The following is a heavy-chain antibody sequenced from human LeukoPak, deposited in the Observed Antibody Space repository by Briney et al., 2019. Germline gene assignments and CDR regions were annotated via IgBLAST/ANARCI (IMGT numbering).Heavy chain of an antibody. CDR1: GFTFSSYE. CDR3: AREVVVIIKDAFDI. D-gene: IGHD3-22*01. Sequence: GGSLRLSCAASGFTFSSYEMNWVRQAPGKGLEWVSYISSSGSTIYYADSVKGRFTIFRDNAKNSLYLQMNSLRAEDTAVYYCAREVVVIIKDAFDIWGQGTMVTVSS. CDR2: ISSSGSTI. J-gene: IGHJ3*02. V-gene: IGHV3-48*03.